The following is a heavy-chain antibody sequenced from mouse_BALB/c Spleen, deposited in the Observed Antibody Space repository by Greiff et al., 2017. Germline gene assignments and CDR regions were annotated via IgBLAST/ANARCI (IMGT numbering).Heavy chain of an antibody. CDR2: IWSGGST. Sequence: VQLKESGPGLVQPSQSLSITCTVSGFSLTSYGVHWVRQSPGKGLEWLGVIWSGGSTDYNAAFISRLSISKDNSKSQVFFKMNSLQANDTAIYYCAREDYYGSSYAMDYWGQGTSVTVSS. V-gene: IGHV2-2*02. J-gene: IGHJ4*01. CDR1: GFSLTSYG. D-gene: IGHD1-1*01. CDR3: AREDYYGSSYAMDY.